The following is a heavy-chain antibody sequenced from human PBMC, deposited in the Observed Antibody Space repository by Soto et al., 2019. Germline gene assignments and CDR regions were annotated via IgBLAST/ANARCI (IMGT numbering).Heavy chain of an antibody. CDR3: ALGVGATPYYYYGMDV. V-gene: IGHV6-1*01. CDR2: TYYRSKGYN. CDR1: GDSVSSNSAA. Sequence: SQTLSLTCAISGDSVSSNSAAWNWIRQSPSRGLEWLGRTYYRSKGYNDYAVSVKSRITINPDTSKNQFSLQLNSVTPEDTAVYDCALGVGATPYYYYGMDVWGQGTTVTVSS. J-gene: IGHJ6*02. D-gene: IGHD1-26*01.